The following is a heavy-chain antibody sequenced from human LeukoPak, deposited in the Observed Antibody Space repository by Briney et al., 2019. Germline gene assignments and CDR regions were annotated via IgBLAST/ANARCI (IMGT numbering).Heavy chain of an antibody. CDR1: GFTFSSYA. V-gene: IGHV3-30-3*02. J-gene: IGHJ4*02. CDR2: ISYDGSNK. CDR3: AKLLEQLGDY. Sequence: GGSLRLSCAASGFTFSSYAMHWVRQAPGKGLEWVAVISYDGSNKYYADSVKGRFTISRDNSKNTLYLQMNSLRAEDTAVYYCAKLLEQLGDYWGQGTLVTVSS. D-gene: IGHD6-6*01.